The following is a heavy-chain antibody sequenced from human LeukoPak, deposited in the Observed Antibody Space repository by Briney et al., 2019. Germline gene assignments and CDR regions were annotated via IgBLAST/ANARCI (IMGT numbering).Heavy chain of an antibody. CDR2: IYYTGST. CDR1: GYSINSGFY. V-gene: IGHV4-61*03. Sequence: PSETLSLTCTVSGYSINSGFYWAWIRQPPGKGLEWIGYIYYTGSTNYNPSLKSRVTISVDTSKSHFSLKLSSVTAADTAVYYCARHRLKIAVAGGYDAFDIWGQGTMVAVSS. CDR3: ARHRLKIAVAGGYDAFDI. J-gene: IGHJ3*02. D-gene: IGHD6-19*01.